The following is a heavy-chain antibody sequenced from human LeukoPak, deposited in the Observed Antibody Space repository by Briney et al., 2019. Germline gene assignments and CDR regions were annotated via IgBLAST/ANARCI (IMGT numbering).Heavy chain of an antibody. CDR3: ARDYYDSSGYYSLDY. Sequence: GGSLRLSCAASGFTFSSYAMNWVRQAPGKGLEWVSYISGSGSSVYYADSVKGRFTISRDNAKNSLYLEMNSLRAEDTAVYYCARDYYDSSGYYSLDYWGQGTLVTVSS. V-gene: IGHV3-48*03. CDR1: GFTFSSYA. D-gene: IGHD3-22*01. J-gene: IGHJ4*02. CDR2: ISGSGSSV.